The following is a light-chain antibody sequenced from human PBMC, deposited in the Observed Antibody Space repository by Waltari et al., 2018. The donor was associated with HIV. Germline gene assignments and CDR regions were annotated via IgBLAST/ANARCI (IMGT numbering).Light chain of an antibody. CDR3: SSYASSNTLV. Sequence: QSALTQPASVCGSPGQSITISCSGTSSDVGGYNHVSWYQQLPGRAPKLIIFEVTKRPSGFSNRFSGSKSGNTASLTISGLQAEDEADYYCSSYASSNTLVFGGGTKLTVL. CDR1: SSDVGGYNH. CDR2: EVT. J-gene: IGLJ2*01. V-gene: IGLV2-14*03.